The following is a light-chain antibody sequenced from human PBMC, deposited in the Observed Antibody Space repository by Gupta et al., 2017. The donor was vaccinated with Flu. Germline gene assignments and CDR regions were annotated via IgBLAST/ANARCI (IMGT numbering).Light chain of an antibody. Sequence: ITRSCTGTRDDIGGYDYVCWYQQHAGKARTRIIYACNRQTSGVSNRFTGSKSGNAACLTIYGRQAEDEADYYCNSYTTTNCPAVFGGGTKLTVL. CDR3: NSYTTTNCPAV. V-gene: IGLV2-14*01. CDR1: RDDIGGYDY. J-gene: IGLJ3*02. CDR2: ACN.